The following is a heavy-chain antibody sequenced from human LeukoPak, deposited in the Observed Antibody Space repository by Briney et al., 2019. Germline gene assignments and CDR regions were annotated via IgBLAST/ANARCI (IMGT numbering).Heavy chain of an antibody. V-gene: IGHV3-15*01. D-gene: IGHD3-3*01. J-gene: IGHJ4*02. CDR1: EFSLSNVW. CDR2: IKTTSEGGAT. Sequence: GGSLRLSCAASEFSLSNVWMSWVRLAPGEGLEWLGRIKTTSEGGATDYAAPVKGRFTISRDASQNALFLQMSSLKTEDTAVYYCTAFDYFWRPYTFDYWGQGTLVTVSS. CDR3: TAFDYFWRPYTFDY.